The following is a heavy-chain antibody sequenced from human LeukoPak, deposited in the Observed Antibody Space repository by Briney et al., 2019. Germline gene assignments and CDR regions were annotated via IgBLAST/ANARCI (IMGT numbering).Heavy chain of an antibody. CDR1: GYSISSGYY. CDR2: IYHSGRT. Sequence: PSETLSLTCTVSGYSISSGYYWGWIRQPPGKGLEWIGSIYHSGRTFYNPSLKSQVTISVDTSKNQFSLKLSSVTAADTAVFYCARVVVTAILVDYWGQGTLVTVSS. CDR3: ARVVVTAILVDY. D-gene: IGHD2-21*02. J-gene: IGHJ4*02. V-gene: IGHV4-38-2*02.